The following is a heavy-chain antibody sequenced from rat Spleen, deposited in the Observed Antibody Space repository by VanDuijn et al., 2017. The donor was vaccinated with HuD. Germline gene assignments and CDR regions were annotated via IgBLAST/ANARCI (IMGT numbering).Heavy chain of an antibody. J-gene: IGHJ4*01. D-gene: IGHD1-8*01. Sequence: EVQLVESDGGLVQPGRSLKLSCAASGFTFSDYYMAWVRQAPTKGLEWVATISYDGSSTYYRDSVKGRFTISRDNAKNTLYLQMNSLRSEDTATYYCTRPDSSLYVMDAWGQGASVTVSS. CDR3: TRPDSSLYVMDA. CDR2: ISYDGSST. CDR1: GFTFSDYY. V-gene: IGHV5-29*01.